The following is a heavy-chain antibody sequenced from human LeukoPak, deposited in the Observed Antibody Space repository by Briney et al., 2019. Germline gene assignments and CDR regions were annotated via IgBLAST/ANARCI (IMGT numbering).Heavy chain of an antibody. CDR3: ATSSGYTYVWFDY. V-gene: IGHV4-38-2*02. CDR1: GYSISSGYY. CDR2: IYHSGST. Sequence: SETLSLTCTVSGYSISSGYYWGWIRQPPGKGLEWIGNIYHSGSTYYNPSLKSRVTISEDTSKNQFSLKLNSVTAADTAEYYCATSSGYTYVWFDYWGQGTLVTVSS. D-gene: IGHD2-2*02. J-gene: IGHJ4*02.